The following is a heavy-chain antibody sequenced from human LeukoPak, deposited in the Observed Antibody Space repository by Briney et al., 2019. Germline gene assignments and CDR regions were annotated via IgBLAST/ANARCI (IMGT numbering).Heavy chain of an antibody. V-gene: IGHV4-59*12. D-gene: IGHD6-19*01. J-gene: IGHJ3*02. CDR3: ARDPSSAGTDAFDI. CDR2: IYGDGST. CDR1: GGSITSYY. Sequence: SETLSLTCTVSGGSITSYYWTWIRQPPGKGLEWIGFIYGDGSTKYNPSLKSRVTMSVDTSKNQFSLKLSSVTAADTAVYYCARDPSSAGTDAFDIWGQGTMVTVSS.